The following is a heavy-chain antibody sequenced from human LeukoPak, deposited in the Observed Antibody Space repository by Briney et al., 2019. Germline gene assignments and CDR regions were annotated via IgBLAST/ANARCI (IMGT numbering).Heavy chain of an antibody. J-gene: IGHJ4*02. D-gene: IGHD2-15*01. Sequence: GGSLRLSCAASGFTFDDCAMHWVRQALGKGLEWVSLISWDGGSTYYADSVKGRFTISRDNSKNSLYLQMNSLRAEDTALYYCAKEGYCSGGSCYPDYWGQGTLVTVSS. CDR2: ISWDGGST. CDR1: GFTFDDCA. CDR3: AKEGYCSGGSCYPDY. V-gene: IGHV3-43D*03.